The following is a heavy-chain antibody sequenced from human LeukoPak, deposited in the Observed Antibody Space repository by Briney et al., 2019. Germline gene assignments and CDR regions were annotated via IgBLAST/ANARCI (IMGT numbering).Heavy chain of an antibody. J-gene: IGHJ6*03. CDR2: ISGSGGST. V-gene: IGHV3-23*01. CDR3: AKNGDRGAYCSGGSCYPYYYYYMDV. D-gene: IGHD2-15*01. Sequence: GGSLRLSCAASGFTFSAYSMTWVRQAPGKGLEWVSAISGSGGSTYYADSVKGRFTISRDNSKNTLYLQMNSLRAEDTAIYYCAKNGDRGAYCSGGSCYPYYYYYMDVWGKGTTVTISS. CDR1: GFTFSAYS.